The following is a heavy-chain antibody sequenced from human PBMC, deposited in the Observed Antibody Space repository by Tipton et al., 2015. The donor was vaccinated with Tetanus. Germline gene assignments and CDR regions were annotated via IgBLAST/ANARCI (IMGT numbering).Heavy chain of an antibody. D-gene: IGHD5-12*01. CDR1: GGSFSGYY. CDR2: INHSGST. J-gene: IGHJ4*02. CDR3: AREEGGYSGYDVGY. V-gene: IGHV4-34*01. Sequence: TLSLTCAVYGGSFSGYYWSWIRQPPGKGLEWIGEINHSGSTNYNPYLKSRVTISVDTSKNRFSLKLSSVTAADTAVYYCAREEGGYSGYDVGYWGQRTLVTVSS.